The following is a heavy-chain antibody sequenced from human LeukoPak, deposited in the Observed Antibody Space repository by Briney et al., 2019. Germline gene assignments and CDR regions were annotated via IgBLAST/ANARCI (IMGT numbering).Heavy chain of an antibody. CDR3: ARAGGDLDY. V-gene: IGHV4-30-4*08. D-gene: IGHD2-21*02. CDR2: IYYSEST. CDR1: GGSISSGAYY. J-gene: IGHJ4*02. Sequence: SQTLSLTRTVSGGSISSGAYYASWIRPPPGKGLEWIVYIYYSESTYYNRCLKSRVTISVDTSKNQFSLKLSSVTAADTAVYYCARAGGDLDYWGQGTLVTVS.